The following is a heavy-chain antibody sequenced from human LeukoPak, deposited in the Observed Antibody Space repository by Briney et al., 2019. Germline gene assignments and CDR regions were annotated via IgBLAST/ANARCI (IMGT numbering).Heavy chain of an antibody. D-gene: IGHD6-6*01. V-gene: IGHV3-33*01. CDR1: GFTFGSYG. J-gene: IGHJ6*02. Sequence: GGSLRLSCAASGFTFGSYGMHWVRQAPGKGLEWVAVIWYDGSNKYYADSVKGRFTISGDNSKNTLYLQMNSLRAEDTAVYYCARDQGQLAIYYYYGMDVWGQGTTVTVSS. CDR3: ARDQGQLAIYYYYGMDV. CDR2: IWYDGSNK.